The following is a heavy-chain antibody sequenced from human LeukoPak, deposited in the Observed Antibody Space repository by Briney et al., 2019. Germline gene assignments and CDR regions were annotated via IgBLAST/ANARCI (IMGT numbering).Heavy chain of an antibody. Sequence: LSLTCTVSGGSISSYYWSWIRQPAGKGLEWVSGISWNSGSIGYADSVKGRFTISRDNAKNSLYLQMNSLRAEDTAVYYCAKGYGWEASYYYYYMDVWGKGTTVIISS. D-gene: IGHD1-26*01. J-gene: IGHJ6*03. CDR2: ISWNSGSI. CDR3: AKGYGWEASYYYYYMDV. V-gene: IGHV3-9*01. CDR1: GGSISSYY.